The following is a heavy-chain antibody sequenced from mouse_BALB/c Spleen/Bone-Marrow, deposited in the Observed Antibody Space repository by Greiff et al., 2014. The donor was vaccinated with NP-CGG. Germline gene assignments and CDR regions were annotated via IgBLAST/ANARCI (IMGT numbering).Heavy chain of an antibody. CDR1: GFSLTSYG. CDR2: IWAGGST. D-gene: IGHD2-3*01. CDR3: AREDGYFHYYAVDY. Sequence: QVQLQQSGPGLVAPSQSLSITCTVSGFSLTSYGVHWVRQPPGKGLEWLGIIWAGGSTNYNSALMSRLSISKDNSKSQVFLKMNSPQTDDTAMFYCAREDGYFHYYAVDYWGQGTSVTVSS. J-gene: IGHJ4*01. V-gene: IGHV2-9*02.